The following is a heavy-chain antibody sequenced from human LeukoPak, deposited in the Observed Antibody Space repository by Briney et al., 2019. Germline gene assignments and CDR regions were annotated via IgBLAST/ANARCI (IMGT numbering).Heavy chain of an antibody. CDR3: TTTTVVTGGDY. D-gene: IGHD4-23*01. J-gene: IGHJ4*02. Sequence: GSLRLSCAASGFTFSGSAMHWVRQASGKGLGWVGRIRSKANSYATAYAASVKGRFTISRDDSKNTAYLQMNSLKTEDTAVYYCTTTTVVTGGDYWGQGTLVTVSS. CDR1: GFTFSGSA. V-gene: IGHV3-73*01. CDR2: IRSKANSYAT.